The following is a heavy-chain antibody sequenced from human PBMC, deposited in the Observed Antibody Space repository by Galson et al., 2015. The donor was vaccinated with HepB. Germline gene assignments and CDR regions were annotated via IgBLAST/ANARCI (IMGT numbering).Heavy chain of an antibody. CDR2: ISGNGIT. CDR3: AKESGYADY. V-gene: IGHV3-23*01. CDR1: GLTFTTQA. D-gene: IGHD5-12*01. Sequence: SLRLSCAASGLTFTTQAMSWVRQAPGKGLEWVSTISGNGITYYADSAKGRFTISRDNFKNTLYLQMNGLRVEDTATYFCAKESGYADYWGQGTLVTVSS. J-gene: IGHJ4*02.